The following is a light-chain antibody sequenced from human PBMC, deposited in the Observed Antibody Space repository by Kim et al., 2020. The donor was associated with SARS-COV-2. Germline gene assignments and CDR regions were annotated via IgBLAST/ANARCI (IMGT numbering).Light chain of an antibody. V-gene: IGLV6-57*01. CDR2: EDK. Sequence: TVTISCTRNIGTIATSYVQWYRQRPGTSPTVLIYEDKRRHSGVPDRFSGSIDASSNSASLAISGLETEDEADYYCHSYDGTLWVFGGGTQLTVL. CDR1: IGTIATSY. J-gene: IGLJ3*02. CDR3: HSYDGTLWV.